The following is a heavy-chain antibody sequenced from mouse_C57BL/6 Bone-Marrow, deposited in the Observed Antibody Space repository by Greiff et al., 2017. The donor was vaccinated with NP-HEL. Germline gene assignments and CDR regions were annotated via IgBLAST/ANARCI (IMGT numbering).Heavy chain of an antibody. CDR3: ARPYYDYGGFAY. CDR2: INPNNGGT. Sequence: VQLQQSGPELVKPGASVKISCKASGYTFTDYYMNWVKQSHGKSLEWIGDINPNNGGTSYNQKFKGKATLTVDKSSSTAYMELRSLTSEDSAVYYCARPYYDYGGFAYWGQGTLVTVSA. CDR1: GYTFTDYY. J-gene: IGHJ3*01. V-gene: IGHV1-26*01. D-gene: IGHD2-4*01.